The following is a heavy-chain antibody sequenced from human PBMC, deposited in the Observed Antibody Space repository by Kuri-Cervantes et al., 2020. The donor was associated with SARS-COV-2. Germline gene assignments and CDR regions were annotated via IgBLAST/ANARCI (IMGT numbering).Heavy chain of an antibody. Sequence: SETLSLTCTVSGGSISSHYWSWIRQPPGKGLEWIGYIYYSGSTYYNPSLKSRVTISVDTSKNQFSLKLSSVTAADTAVYYCARGVVWFDPWGQGTLVTVSS. CDR2: IYYSGST. D-gene: IGHD3-3*01. V-gene: IGHV4-59*08. J-gene: IGHJ5*02. CDR1: GGSISSHY. CDR3: ARGVVWFDP.